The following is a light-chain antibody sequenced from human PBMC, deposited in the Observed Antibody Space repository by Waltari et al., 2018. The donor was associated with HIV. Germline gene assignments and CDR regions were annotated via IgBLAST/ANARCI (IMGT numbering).Light chain of an antibody. Sequence: QSALTQPPSASGSPGQSVTISCTGTSSDVGGYNYVSCYQQHPGKAPKLMIYGVNKRPSGVTDRFSGSKSGNTASLTVSGLQAEDEAEYYCSSYAGSNNVVFGGGTKLTVL. CDR1: SSDVGGYNY. CDR3: SSYAGSNNVV. J-gene: IGLJ2*01. V-gene: IGLV2-8*01. CDR2: GVN.